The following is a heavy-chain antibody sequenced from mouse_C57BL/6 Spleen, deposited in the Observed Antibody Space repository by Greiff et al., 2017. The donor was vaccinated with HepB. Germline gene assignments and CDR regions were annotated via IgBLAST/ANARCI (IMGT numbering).Heavy chain of an antibody. Sequence: EVHLVESGGDLVKPGGSLKLSCAASGFTFSSYGMSWVRQTPDKRLEWVATISSGGSYTYYTDSVKGRFTISRDNAKNTLYLQMSSLKSEDTAMYYCARQGYYGNSYYVDYWGQGTTLTVSS. J-gene: IGHJ2*01. CDR3: ARQGYYGNSYYVDY. V-gene: IGHV5-6*01. CDR1: GFTFSSYG. D-gene: IGHD2-1*01. CDR2: ISSGGSYT.